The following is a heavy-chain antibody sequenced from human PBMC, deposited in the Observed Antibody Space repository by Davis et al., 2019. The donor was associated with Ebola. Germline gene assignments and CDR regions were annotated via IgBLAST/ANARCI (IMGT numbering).Heavy chain of an antibody. D-gene: IGHD6-19*01. CDR1: GFTFSSYA. J-gene: IGHJ1*01. CDR2: ISGNGGTT. V-gene: IGHV3-23*01. CDR3: ASHNSGWYSEYFQH. Sequence: GSLRLSCAASGFTFSSYAMSWVRQAPGKGLEWVSAISGNGGTTYYADSVKGRFTISRDNSKNTLYLQMNSLRAEDTAVYYCASHNSGWYSEYFQHWGQGTLVTVSS.